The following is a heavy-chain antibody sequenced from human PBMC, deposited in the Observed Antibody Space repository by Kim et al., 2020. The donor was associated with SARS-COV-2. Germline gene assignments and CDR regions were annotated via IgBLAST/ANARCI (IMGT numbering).Heavy chain of an antibody. J-gene: IGHJ4*02. D-gene: IGHD6-13*01. CDR2: IYYSGST. CDR3: SRSEGRGSCHQFDY. Sequence: SETLSLTCTVSSDSISSYYCSWIRQLPGKGLEWIGYIYYSGSTNYNPSLNSRVTISWDTSKNQFSLELTSLTDADTAVYYCSRSEGRGSCHQFDYWTQG. V-gene: IGHV4-59*01. CDR1: SDSISSYY.